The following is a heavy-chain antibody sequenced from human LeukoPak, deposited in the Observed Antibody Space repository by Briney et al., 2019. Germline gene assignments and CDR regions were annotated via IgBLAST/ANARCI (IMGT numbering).Heavy chain of an antibody. D-gene: IGHD3-9*01. CDR1: GGSFSGYY. CDR3: AKSDYDILTGYYSEGAFDI. CDR2: INHSGST. V-gene: IGHV4-34*01. Sequence: SETLSLTCAVYGGSFSGYYWSWIRQPPGKGLEWIGEINHSGSTNYNPSLKSRVTISVDTSKNQFSLKLSSVTAADTAVYYCAKSDYDILTGYYSEGAFDIWGQGTMVTVSS. J-gene: IGHJ3*02.